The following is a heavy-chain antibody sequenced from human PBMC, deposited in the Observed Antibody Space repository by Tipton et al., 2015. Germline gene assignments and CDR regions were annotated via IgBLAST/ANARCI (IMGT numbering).Heavy chain of an antibody. D-gene: IGHD2-2*01. Sequence: TLSLTCTVSGGSVNSNTNYWSWIRQPPGKGLEWIGYISHSGNTKYNPSLKSRLTMSVDTSINQFSLKLNSVTAADTAVFYCARYEVKVDAFDIWGQGTMVTVSS. J-gene: IGHJ3*02. CDR1: GGSVNSNTNY. CDR2: ISHSGNT. CDR3: ARYEVKVDAFDI. V-gene: IGHV4-61*01.